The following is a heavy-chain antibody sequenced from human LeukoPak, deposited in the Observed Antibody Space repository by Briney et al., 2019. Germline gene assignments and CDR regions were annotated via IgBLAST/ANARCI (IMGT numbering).Heavy chain of an antibody. CDR3: ASASQYASGSS. V-gene: IGHV5-51*01. J-gene: IGHJ5*02. D-gene: IGHD3-10*01. CDR1: GYRFTTYW. Sequence: GEFLKISCKGSGYRFTTYWIGWVRQMPGKGLEWMGIIYPSVSDTKYSPSFQGRVTISVDKSIGTAYLQWSSLKASDTAMYYCASASQYASGSSWGQGTLVTVSS. CDR2: IYPSVSDT.